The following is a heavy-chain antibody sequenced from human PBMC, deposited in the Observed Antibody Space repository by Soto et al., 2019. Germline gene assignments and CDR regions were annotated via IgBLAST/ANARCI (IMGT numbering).Heavy chain of an antibody. D-gene: IGHD1-26*01. Sequence: EVQLLESGGGLVQTGGSLRLSCAASGFTFSNYAMSWVRQAPGKGLDWVSGINAAGYGTYYADSVKGRFTISRDNSKNTLYLQMDSLRAEDTAVYYCAKETAILGEPCFDYWGQGTLVTVSS. V-gene: IGHV3-23*01. CDR3: AKETAILGEPCFDY. CDR2: INAAGYGT. CDR1: GFTFSNYA. J-gene: IGHJ4*02.